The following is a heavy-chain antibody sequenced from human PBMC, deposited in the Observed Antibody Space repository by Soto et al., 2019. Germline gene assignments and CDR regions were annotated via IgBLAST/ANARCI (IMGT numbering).Heavy chain of an antibody. D-gene: IGHD3-3*01. CDR3: ARHSAEYYDFWSGSQYYFDY. CDR1: GGSISSYY. V-gene: IGHV4-59*08. J-gene: IGHJ4*02. CDR2: IYYSGST. Sequence: PSETLSLTCTVSGGSISSYYWSWIRQPPGKGLEWVGYIYYSGSTNYNPSLKSRVTISVDTSKNQFSLKLSSVTAADTAVYYCARHSAEYYDFWSGSQYYFDYWGQGTLVTVSS.